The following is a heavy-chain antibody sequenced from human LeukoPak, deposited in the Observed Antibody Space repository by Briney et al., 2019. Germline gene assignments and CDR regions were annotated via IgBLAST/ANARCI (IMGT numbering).Heavy chain of an antibody. CDR2: INPNSGGT. J-gene: IGHJ6*02. Sequence: ASVKVSCKASGYIFIDYYIYWVRPAPGQGLEWMGWINPNSGGTNYAQKFQGRVTMTRDTSVNAAYLELSRLRSDDTAVYFCARATQSSSPRNHYYYGMDVWGQGTTVTVSS. CDR3: ARATQSSSPRNHYYYGMDV. V-gene: IGHV1-2*02. CDR1: GYIFIDYY. D-gene: IGHD2-2*01.